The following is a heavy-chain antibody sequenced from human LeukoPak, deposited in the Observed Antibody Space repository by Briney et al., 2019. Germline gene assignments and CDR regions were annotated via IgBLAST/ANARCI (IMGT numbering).Heavy chain of an antibody. J-gene: IGHJ6*03. Sequence: GGSLRLSCAASGFTFSSYWMSWVRQAPGKGLEWVANIKQDGSEKYYVDSVKGRFTISRDNAKNSLYLQMNSLGAEDTAVYYCARHSQYDSSGYFNYYYYYYMDVWGKGTTVTVSS. CDR3: ARHSQYDSSGYFNYYYYYYMDV. D-gene: IGHD3-22*01. V-gene: IGHV3-7*01. CDR2: IKQDGSEK. CDR1: GFTFSSYW.